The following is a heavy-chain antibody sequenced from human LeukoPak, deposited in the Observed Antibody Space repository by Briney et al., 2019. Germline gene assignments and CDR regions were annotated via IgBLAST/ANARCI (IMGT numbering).Heavy chain of an antibody. CDR2: INHSGST. Sequence: SETLSLTCAVYGGSFSGYYWSWIRQPPGKGLEWIGEINHSGSTNYNPSLKSRVTISVDTSKNQFSLKLSSVTAADTAVYYCAREGVRGYCSSTSCYTNWFDPWGQGTLVTVSS. V-gene: IGHV4-34*01. CDR3: AREGVRGYCSSTSCYTNWFDP. CDR1: GGSFSGYY. J-gene: IGHJ5*02. D-gene: IGHD2-2*02.